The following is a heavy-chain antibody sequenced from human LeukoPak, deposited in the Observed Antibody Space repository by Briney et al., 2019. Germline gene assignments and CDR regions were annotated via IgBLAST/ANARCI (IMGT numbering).Heavy chain of an antibody. J-gene: IGHJ1*01. V-gene: IGHV3-21*01. Sequence: GGSLRLSCAASGFTFSSYSMNWVRQAPGKGLEWVASISSSSYTYYADSVKGRFTISRDNAKNSLYLQMNSLRAEDTAVYYCARDEGYFQHWGQGTLVTVSS. CDR2: ISSSSYT. CDR3: ARDEGYFQH. CDR1: GFTFSSYS.